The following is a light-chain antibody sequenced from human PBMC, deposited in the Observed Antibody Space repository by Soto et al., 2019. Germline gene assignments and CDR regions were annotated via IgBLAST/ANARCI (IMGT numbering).Light chain of an antibody. V-gene: IGLV1-51*01. CDR2: DTS. J-gene: IGLJ2*01. Sequence: QSVLTQPPSVSAAPGQRVTISCSGTYSNIGYNSVSWYQQLPGTAPRLLIYDTSKRPSVIPDRFSGSKSGTSATLGIAGLQTGDEADDYGGTWDKSLSVGRVFGGGTKVTVL. CDR1: YSNIGYNS. CDR3: GTWDKSLSVGRV.